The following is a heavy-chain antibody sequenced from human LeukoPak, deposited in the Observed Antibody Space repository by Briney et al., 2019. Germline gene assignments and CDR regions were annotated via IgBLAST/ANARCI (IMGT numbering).Heavy chain of an antibody. Sequence: GGSLRLSCAASGFTFSSYGMSWVRQAPGKGLEWVAFIRYDGSNKYYADSVKGRFTISRDNSKNMLYLQMNSLRAEDTAVYYCAKVVGIVAEGYLDYWGLGTLVTVSS. CDR3: AKVVGIVAEGYLDY. CDR1: GFTFSSYG. V-gene: IGHV3-30*02. D-gene: IGHD6-13*01. CDR2: IRYDGSNK. J-gene: IGHJ4*02.